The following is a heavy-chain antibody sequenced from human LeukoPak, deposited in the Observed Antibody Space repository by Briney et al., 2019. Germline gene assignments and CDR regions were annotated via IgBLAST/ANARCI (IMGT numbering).Heavy chain of an antibody. J-gene: IGHJ4*02. Sequence: ASVKVSCKASGYTFSTYGISWVRQAPGQGLEWVGWISGYIGNTNYAQKVQGRVTMTADKGTSTAYMELRSPRADDTAVYYCTRDRSDGYFDYWGQGTLVTVSS. CDR2: ISGYIGNT. CDR1: GYTFSTYG. D-gene: IGHD6-13*01. CDR3: TRDRSDGYFDY. V-gene: IGHV1-18*01.